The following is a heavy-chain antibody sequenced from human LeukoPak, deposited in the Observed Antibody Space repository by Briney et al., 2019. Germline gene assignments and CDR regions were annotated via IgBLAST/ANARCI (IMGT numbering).Heavy chain of an antibody. J-gene: IGHJ4*02. CDR2: ITDYSDTI. V-gene: IGHV3-23*01. CDR1: GFTFRTYA. CDR3: ARVLQPDALNDFDY. Sequence: GGSLRLSCAAFGFTFRTYAMNWVRQAPGKGLEWVSLITDYSDTIHYADSVKSRVTISRDNSNNPLSLKMNNVSAEDTAMYYCARVLQPDALNDFDYWGQGTLVTVSS. D-gene: IGHD2-8*01.